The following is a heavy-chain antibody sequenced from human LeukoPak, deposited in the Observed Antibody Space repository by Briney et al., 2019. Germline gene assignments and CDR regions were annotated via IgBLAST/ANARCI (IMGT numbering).Heavy chain of an antibody. V-gene: IGHV1-46*01. CDR1: GYTFISYQ. CDR2: INPTGGST. CDR3: ARERYYDSSGYYYGMDV. D-gene: IGHD3-22*01. Sequence: ASVKVSCKASGYTFISYQMHWVRQAPGQGLEWMGIINPTGGSTSHAQKFQGRVTMTRDTSTSTVYMELSSLRSEDTAVYYCARERYYDSSGYYYGMDVWGRGTPVTVSS. J-gene: IGHJ6*02.